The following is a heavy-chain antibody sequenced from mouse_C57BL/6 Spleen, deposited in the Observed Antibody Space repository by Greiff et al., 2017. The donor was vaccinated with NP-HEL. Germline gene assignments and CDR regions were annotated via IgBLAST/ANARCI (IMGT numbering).Heavy chain of an antibody. D-gene: IGHD2-3*01. CDR1: GYTFTDYN. V-gene: IGHV1-22*01. Sequence: EVQLQQSGPELVKPGASVKMSCKASGYTFTDYNMHWVKQSHGKSLEWIGYINPNNGGTSYNQKFKGKATLTVNKASSTAYMERRSLTSEDSAVYDCASPKIYDGYYDAMDYWGQGTSVTVSS. CDR2: INPNNGGT. J-gene: IGHJ4*01. CDR3: ASPKIYDGYYDAMDY.